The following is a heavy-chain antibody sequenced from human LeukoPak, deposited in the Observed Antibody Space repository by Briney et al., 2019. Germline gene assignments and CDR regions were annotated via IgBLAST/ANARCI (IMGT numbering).Heavy chain of an antibody. CDR2: INSDGSST. CDR3: ARGSRNAFDI. Sequence: GGSLRLSCAASGFAFSSYWMHWVRQAPGKGLVWVSRINSDGSSTSYADSVKGRFTISRDHAKNTLYLQMNSLRDEDTAVYYCARGSRNAFDIWGQGTMVTVSS. V-gene: IGHV3-74*01. CDR1: GFAFSSYW. J-gene: IGHJ3*02.